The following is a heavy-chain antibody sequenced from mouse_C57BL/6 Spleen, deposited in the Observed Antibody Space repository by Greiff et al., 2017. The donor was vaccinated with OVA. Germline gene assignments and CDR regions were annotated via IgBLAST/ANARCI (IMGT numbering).Heavy chain of an antibody. D-gene: IGHD2-13*01. CDR2: IYPGSGST. Sequence: QVQLQQPGAELVKPGASVKMSCKASGYTFTSYWITWVKQRPGQGLEWIGDIYPGSGSTNYNEKFKSKATLTVDTSSSTAYMQLSSLTSEDSAVYYGARFVFDGDYSSFDYWGQGTTLTVSS. V-gene: IGHV1-55*01. CDR1: GYTFTSYW. CDR3: ARFVFDGDYSSFDY. J-gene: IGHJ2*01.